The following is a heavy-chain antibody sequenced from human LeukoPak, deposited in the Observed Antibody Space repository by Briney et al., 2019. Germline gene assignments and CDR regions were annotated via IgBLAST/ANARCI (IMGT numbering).Heavy chain of an antibody. J-gene: IGHJ4*02. V-gene: IGHV5-51*01. CDR1: GYSFTSYW. CDR2: IYPGDSDT. D-gene: IGHD3-22*01. CDR3: AGHLPNDSSGRRLDY. Sequence: GESLKISCKGSGYSFTSYWIGWVRQMPGKGLEWMGIIYPGDSDTRYSPSFQGQVTISADKSISTAYLQWSSLKASDTAMYYCAGHLPNDSSGRRLDYWGQGTLVIVSS.